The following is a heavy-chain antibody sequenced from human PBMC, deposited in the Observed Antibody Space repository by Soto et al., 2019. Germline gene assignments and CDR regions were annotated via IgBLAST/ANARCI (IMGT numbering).Heavy chain of an antibody. D-gene: IGHD4-17*01. Sequence: SVKVSCKASGGTFSSYAISWVRQAPGQGLEWMGGIIPIFGTANYAQKFQGRVTITADESTSTAYMELSSLRSEDTAVYYCARNYAGLDYGDYVSPRRNYYYYYGMYVWGQGTTVTVSS. J-gene: IGHJ6*02. CDR2: IIPIFGTA. CDR1: GGTFSSYA. V-gene: IGHV1-69*13. CDR3: ARNYAGLDYGDYVSPRRNYYYYYGMYV.